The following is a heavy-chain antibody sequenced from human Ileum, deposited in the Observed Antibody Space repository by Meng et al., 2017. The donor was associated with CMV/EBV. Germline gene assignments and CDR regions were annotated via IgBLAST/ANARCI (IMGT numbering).Heavy chain of an antibody. CDR3: ARGRHKYCCGDCSDAFDI. CDR1: GFTFSNYW. CDR2: INHDGSA. D-gene: IGHD2-21*01. J-gene: IGHJ3*02. V-gene: IGHV3-74*01. Sequence: GESLKISCGASGFTFSNYWMHWVRQAPGKGLEWFSRINHDGSAIYAGSVRGRFTISRDNAKNMVFLQVNSLRAEEDTAVYYCARGRHKYCCGDCSDAFDIWGQGTMVTVSS.